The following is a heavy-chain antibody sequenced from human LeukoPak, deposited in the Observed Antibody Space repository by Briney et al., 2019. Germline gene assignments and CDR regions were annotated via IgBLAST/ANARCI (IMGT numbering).Heavy chain of an antibody. CDR2: ISYDGSNK. CDR1: GFTFSSYA. D-gene: IGHD3-9*01. Sequence: GGSLRLSCAASGFTFSSYAMSWVRQAPGKGLEWVAVISYDGSNKYYADSVKGRFTISRDNSKNTLYLQMNSLRAEDTAVYYCAKDVADWPDYYYYGMDVWGQGTTVTVSS. J-gene: IGHJ6*02. CDR3: AKDVADWPDYYYYGMDV. V-gene: IGHV3-30*18.